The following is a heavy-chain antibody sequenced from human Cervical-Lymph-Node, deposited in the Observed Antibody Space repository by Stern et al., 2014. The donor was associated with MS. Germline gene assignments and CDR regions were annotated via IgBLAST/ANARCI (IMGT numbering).Heavy chain of an antibody. CDR1: GGIFSNYA. V-gene: IGHV1-69*01. D-gene: IGHD3-22*01. CDR2: IIPIFGTT. CDR3: ARENYYHSSGYGMDV. Sequence: VQLVESGAEVKKPGSSVKVSCKASGGIFSNYAITWGRQAPGQGLEWIGGIIPIFGTTHYAQKFQDRVTITADESTITVYMELSSLRSEDTAVYYCARENYYHSSGYGMDVWGQGTAVTVFS. J-gene: IGHJ6*02.